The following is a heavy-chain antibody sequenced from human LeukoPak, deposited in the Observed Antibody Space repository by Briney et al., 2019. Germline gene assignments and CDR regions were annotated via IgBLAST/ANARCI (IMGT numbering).Heavy chain of an antibody. V-gene: IGHV1-24*01. Sequence: GASVKVSCKVSGYTLTELSMHWVRQAPGKGLQWMGGLDPEDGETIYAQKFQGRVTMTEDTSTDTAYMELSSLRSEDTAVYYCATDRYYYDSSGPDLGFDYWGQGTLVTVSS. J-gene: IGHJ4*02. CDR1: GYTLTELS. CDR3: ATDRYYYDSSGPDLGFDY. D-gene: IGHD3-22*01. CDR2: LDPEDGET.